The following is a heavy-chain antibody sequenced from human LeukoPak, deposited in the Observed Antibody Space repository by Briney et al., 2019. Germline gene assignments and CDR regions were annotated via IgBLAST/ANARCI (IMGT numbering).Heavy chain of an antibody. Sequence: PSETLSPTCTVSGGSISSYYWSWIRQPAGKGLEWIGRIYTSGSTNYNPSLKSRVTMSVDTSKNQFSLKLSSVTAADTAVYYCARGHSGYDWHYYYYMDVWGKGTTVTVSS. CDR3: ARGHSGYDWHYYYYMDV. CDR2: IYTSGST. D-gene: IGHD5-12*01. V-gene: IGHV4-4*07. CDR1: GGSISSYY. J-gene: IGHJ6*03.